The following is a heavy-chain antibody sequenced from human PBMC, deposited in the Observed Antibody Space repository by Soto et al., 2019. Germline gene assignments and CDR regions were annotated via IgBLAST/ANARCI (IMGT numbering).Heavy chain of an antibody. CDR1: GGSISSYY. D-gene: IGHD2-15*01. CDR3: ARQNRGGYCSGGSCYPAVYFDY. J-gene: IGHJ4*02. CDR2: IYYSGST. Sequence: SETLSLTCTVSGGSISSYYWSWIRQPPGKGLEWIGYIYYSGSTNYNPSLKSRVTISVDTSKNQFSLKLSSVTAADTAVYYCARQNRGGYCSGGSCYPAVYFDYWGQGTLVTVSS. V-gene: IGHV4-59*08.